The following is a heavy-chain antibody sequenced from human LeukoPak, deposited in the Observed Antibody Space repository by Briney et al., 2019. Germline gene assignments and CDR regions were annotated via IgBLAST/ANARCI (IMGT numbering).Heavy chain of an antibody. Sequence: PGGSLRLSCAASGFTFSSYAMSWVRQAPGRGLEWVASINEDGSEKYYVDSVKGRLTVSRDNAKNSLYLQMNSLRVEDTAVYYCTRDSGRFRLDYWGQGILVTVSS. CDR1: GFTFSSYA. J-gene: IGHJ4*02. CDR3: TRDSGRFRLDY. CDR2: INEDGSEK. D-gene: IGHD6-19*01. V-gene: IGHV3-7*01.